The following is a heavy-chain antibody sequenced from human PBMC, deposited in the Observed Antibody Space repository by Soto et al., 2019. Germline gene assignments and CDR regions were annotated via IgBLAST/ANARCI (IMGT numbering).Heavy chain of an antibody. CDR1: GFTFDDYT. D-gene: IGHD6-6*01. V-gene: IGHV3-43*01. Sequence: HPGGSLRLSCAASGFTFDDYTMHWVRQAPGKGLEWVSLISWDGVSTYYADSVKGRFTISRDNSKNSLYLQMNRLRTEDTALYYCAKNKEYTTSSGIEYYFDYWGQGTLVTVSS. J-gene: IGHJ4*02. CDR2: ISWDGVST. CDR3: AKNKEYTTSSGIEYYFDY.